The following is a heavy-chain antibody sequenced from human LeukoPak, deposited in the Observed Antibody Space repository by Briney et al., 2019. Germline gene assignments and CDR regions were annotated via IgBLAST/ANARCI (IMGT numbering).Heavy chain of an antibody. Sequence: GGSLRLSCAASGFTFSDYYISWVRQAPGKELEWVSYISSSGSTIYYADSVKGRFTISRDNAKNSLYLQMNSLRAEDTAVYYCAVSGYDLGIIVYWGQGTLVTVSS. J-gene: IGHJ4*02. CDR1: GFTFSDYY. CDR3: AVSGYDLGIIVY. V-gene: IGHV3-11*01. CDR2: ISSSGSTI. D-gene: IGHD5-12*01.